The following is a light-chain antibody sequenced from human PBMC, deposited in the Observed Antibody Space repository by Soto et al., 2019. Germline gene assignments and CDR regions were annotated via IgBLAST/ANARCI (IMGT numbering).Light chain of an antibody. V-gene: IGKV1-27*01. CDR2: AAS. J-gene: IGKJ5*01. Sequence: DIQMTQSPSSLSASVGDRVTITCRASQGISNNLAWFQQKPGKFPKLLIYAASTLHSGVPSRFSGSGSGTDFTLTISSPQPEDVATYYCQKYSSAPPITFGQGTRLDIK. CDR1: QGISNN. CDR3: QKYSSAPPIT.